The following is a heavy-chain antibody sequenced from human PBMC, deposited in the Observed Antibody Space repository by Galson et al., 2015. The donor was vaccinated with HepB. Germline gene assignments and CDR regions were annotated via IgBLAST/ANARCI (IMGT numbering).Heavy chain of an antibody. CDR1: GGTFSSYA. D-gene: IGHD6-13*01. J-gene: IGHJ3*02. CDR2: IIPIFGTA. CDR3: ARARAAAGIPDAFDI. V-gene: IGHV1-69*13. Sequence: SVMVSCKASGGTFSSYAISWVRQAPGQGLEWMGGIIPIFGTANYAQKFQGRVTITADESTSTAYMELSSLRSEDTAVYYCARARAAAGIPDAFDIWGQGTMVTVSS.